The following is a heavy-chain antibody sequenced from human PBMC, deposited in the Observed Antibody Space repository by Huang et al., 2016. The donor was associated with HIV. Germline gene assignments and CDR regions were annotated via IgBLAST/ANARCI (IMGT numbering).Heavy chain of an antibody. D-gene: IGHD4-17*01. CDR1: GSTLSELA. CDR3: TAGDFGDYEPLDY. J-gene: IGHJ4*02. V-gene: IGHV1-24*01. Sequence: QVQMIQSGADVKKPGASVKVSCRVVSGSTLSELAMHWVRQAPGKGLEWMGGFDPEKGKIVYAKKFQGRVTMTEDTSTDTAYLEMRNLRSEDTAMYFCTAGDFGDYEPLDYWGQGALITVTS. CDR2: FDPEKGKI.